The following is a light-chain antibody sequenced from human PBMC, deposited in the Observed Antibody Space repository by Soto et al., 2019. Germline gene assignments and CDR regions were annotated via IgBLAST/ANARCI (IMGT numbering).Light chain of an antibody. Sequence: EIVLTQSPGTLSLSPGEGATLSCRASQSLSSSFLAWYQQKPGQAPRHLIYGASSRATGIPDRFSGSGSGTDFTLTISRLEPEDFAVYYCQHYDSSPFTFGPGTKVDIK. V-gene: IGKV3-20*01. CDR3: QHYDSSPFT. CDR1: QSLSSSF. J-gene: IGKJ3*01. CDR2: GAS.